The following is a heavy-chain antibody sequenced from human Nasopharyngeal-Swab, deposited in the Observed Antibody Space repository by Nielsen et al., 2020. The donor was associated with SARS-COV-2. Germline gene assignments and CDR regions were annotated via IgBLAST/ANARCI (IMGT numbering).Heavy chain of an antibody. CDR2: IYYSGST. V-gene: IGHV4-39*07. CDR3: ARDLDWNEGLDY. CDR1: GGSISSSSYY. Sequence: SETLSLTCTVSGGSISSSSYYWGWIRQPPGKGLEWIGSIYYSGSTYYNPSLKSRVTISVDTSKNQFSLKLCSVTAADTAVYYCARDLDWNEGLDYWGQGTLVTVSS. J-gene: IGHJ4*02. D-gene: IGHD1-1*01.